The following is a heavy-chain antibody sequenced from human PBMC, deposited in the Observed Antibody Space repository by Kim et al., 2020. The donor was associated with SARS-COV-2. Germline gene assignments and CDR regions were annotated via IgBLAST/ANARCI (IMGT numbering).Heavy chain of an antibody. CDR1: GYTFTSYG. J-gene: IGHJ4*02. D-gene: IGHD3-10*01. CDR2: ISAYNGNT. Sequence: ASVKVSCKASGYTFTSYGISWVRQAPGQGLEWMGWISAYNGNTNYAQKLQGRVTMTTDTSTSTAYMELRSLRSDDTAVYYCARDPTYYYGSGSTVNFDDWGQGTLVTVSS. V-gene: IGHV1-18*01. CDR3: ARDPTYYYGSGSTVNFDD.